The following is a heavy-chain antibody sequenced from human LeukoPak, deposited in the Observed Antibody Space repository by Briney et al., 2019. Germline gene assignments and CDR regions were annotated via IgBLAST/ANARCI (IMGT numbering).Heavy chain of an antibody. CDR2: ISGRGGST. CDR1: GFTFSSYA. V-gene: IGHV3-23*01. Sequence: GGSLRLSCAASGFTFSSYAMSWVRQAPGKGLEWVSAISGRGGSTYYADSVKGRFTISRDNSKNTLNLQMNSLRAEDTAVYYCAKSRGSSWYEFDYWGQGTLVTVSS. CDR3: AKSRGSSWYEFDY. D-gene: IGHD6-13*01. J-gene: IGHJ4*02.